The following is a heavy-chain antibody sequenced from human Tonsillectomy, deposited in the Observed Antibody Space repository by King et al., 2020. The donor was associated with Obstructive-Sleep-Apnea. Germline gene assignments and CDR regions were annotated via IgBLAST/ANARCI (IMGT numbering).Heavy chain of an antibody. V-gene: IGHV3-48*02. CDR2: IRMTGRTN. CDR3: ARDYGGGLGY. D-gene: IGHD4-23*01. J-gene: IGHJ4*02. CDR1: GFPFRASS. Sequence: VPLVASGGGLVPPGGSLRLSCAASGFPFRASSLRWVRPAPGRGLAWLSYIRMTGRTNFSVDSVKGRFTLSRANAKNSLYLQMNGLRDEDTAVYYCARDYGGGLGYWGQGTLVTVSS.